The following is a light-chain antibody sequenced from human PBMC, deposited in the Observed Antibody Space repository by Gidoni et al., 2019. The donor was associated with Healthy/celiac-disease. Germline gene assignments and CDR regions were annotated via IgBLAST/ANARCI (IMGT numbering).Light chain of an antibody. J-gene: IGKJ2*04. CDR1: QSVLYSSNNKNY. V-gene: IGKV4-1*01. CDR3: QQYYSTPCS. Sequence: VMTQSPDSLAVSLGERATINCKSSQSVLYSSNNKNYLAWYQQKPGQPPKLLIYWASTRESGVPDRFSGSGSGTDFTLTISSLQAEDVAVYYCQQYYSTPCSFGQGTKLEIK. CDR2: WAS.